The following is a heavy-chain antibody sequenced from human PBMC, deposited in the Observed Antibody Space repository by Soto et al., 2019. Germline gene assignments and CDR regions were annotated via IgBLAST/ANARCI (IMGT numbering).Heavy chain of an antibody. J-gene: IGHJ5*02. Sequence: PSETLSLTCSVSGVSISGSSYYWGWIRQPPGKGLEWIGSIYYSGQTYYNPSLKSRVTISVDRSKNQFSLSLTSVTATDTAFYYCARHGSSWGQGTLVTVSS. CDR1: GVSISGSSYY. CDR3: ARHGSS. V-gene: IGHV4-39*01. CDR2: IYYSGQT.